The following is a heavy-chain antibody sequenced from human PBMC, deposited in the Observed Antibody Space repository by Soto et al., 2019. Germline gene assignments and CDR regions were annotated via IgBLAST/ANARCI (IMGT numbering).Heavy chain of an antibody. Sequence: SETLSLTCTVSGGSISSSSYYWGWIRQPPGKGLEWIGSIYYSGSTYYNPSLKSRVTISVDTSKNQFSLKLSSVTAADTAVYYCARKSHDFDWLPDYWGQGTLVTVSS. V-gene: IGHV4-39*01. CDR1: GGSISSSSYY. J-gene: IGHJ4*02. CDR2: IYYSGST. D-gene: IGHD3-9*01. CDR3: ARKSHDFDWLPDY.